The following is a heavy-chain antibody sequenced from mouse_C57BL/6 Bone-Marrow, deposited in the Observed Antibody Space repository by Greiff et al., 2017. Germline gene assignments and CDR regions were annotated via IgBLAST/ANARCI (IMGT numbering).Heavy chain of an antibody. V-gene: IGHV1-64*01. Sequence: VQLQQPGAELVKPGASVKLSCKASGYTFTSYWMHWVKQRPGQGLEWIGMIHPNSGSTNYNEKFKSKATLTVDKSSSTAYMQLSSLTSEDSAVYYCARYLDSNYWYLDVWGTGTTVTVSS. CDR1: GYTFTSYW. D-gene: IGHD2-5*01. J-gene: IGHJ1*03. CDR2: IHPNSGST. CDR3: ARYLDSNYWYLDV.